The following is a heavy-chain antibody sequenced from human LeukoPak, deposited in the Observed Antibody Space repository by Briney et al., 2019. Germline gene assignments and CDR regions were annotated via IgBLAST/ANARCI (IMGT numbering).Heavy chain of an antibody. D-gene: IGHD3-10*01. V-gene: IGHV3-23*01. Sequence: GGSLRLSCAASGFTFSNYAMSWVRQAPGKGLEWVSAISGSGGSTYYADSVKGRFTISRDNSKNTLYLQMNSLRAEDTAVYYCAKDSYYYGSGSYYSAPYYFDYWGQGTLVTVSS. CDR2: ISGSGGST. CDR3: AKDSYYYGSGSYYSAPYYFDY. CDR1: GFTFSNYA. J-gene: IGHJ4*02.